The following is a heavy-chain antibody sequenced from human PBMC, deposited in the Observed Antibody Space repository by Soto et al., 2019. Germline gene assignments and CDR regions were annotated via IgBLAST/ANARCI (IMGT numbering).Heavy chain of an antibody. CDR1: GYTFTSYA. D-gene: IGHD3-10*01. V-gene: IGHV1-3*01. CDR3: ARDLGFGLSDY. Sequence: GASVKVSCXASGYTFTSYAMHWVRQAPGQRLEWMGWINAGNGNTKYSQKFQGRVTITRDTSASTAYMELSGLRSEDTAVYSCARDLGFGLSDYWGQGTLVTVSS. J-gene: IGHJ4*02. CDR2: INAGNGNT.